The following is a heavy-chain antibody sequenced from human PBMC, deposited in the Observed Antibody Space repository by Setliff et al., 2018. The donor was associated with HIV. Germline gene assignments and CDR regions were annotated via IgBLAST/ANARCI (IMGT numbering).Heavy chain of an antibody. CDR2: IWYDGSDG. Sequence: GGSLRLSCAASGFTFSSAWMGWVRQAPAKGLEWVAVIWYDGSDGFYADSVQGRFTISRDNSKNTLFLQMNSLRPEDTAVYYCARYPILAGPDFFAYWGQGTLGTVSS. J-gene: IGHJ4*02. D-gene: IGHD2-2*02. CDR3: ARYPILAGPDFFAY. CDR1: GFTFSSAW. V-gene: IGHV3-33*08.